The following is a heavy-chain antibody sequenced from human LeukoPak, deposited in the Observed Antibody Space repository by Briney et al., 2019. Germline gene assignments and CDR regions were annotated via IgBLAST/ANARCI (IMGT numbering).Heavy chain of an antibody. Sequence: GGSLTLSFAATVFIVSSYYMSWVRQSAGKGLEWVSVIYSGGNKYYADSVQGRFTISTDNSKNTLYLKMNSLRADDTAVYYCARDTSGNFPPLTLECWGQGTLVTVSS. CDR3: ARDTSGNFPPLTLEC. J-gene: IGHJ4*02. V-gene: IGHV3-53*01. CDR1: VFIVSSYY. D-gene: IGHD3-10*01. CDR2: IYSGGNK.